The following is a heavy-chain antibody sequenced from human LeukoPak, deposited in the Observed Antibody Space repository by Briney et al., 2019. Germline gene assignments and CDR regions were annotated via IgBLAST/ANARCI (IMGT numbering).Heavy chain of an antibody. CDR2: INHSGST. J-gene: IGHJ6*03. CDR1: GGSFSGYY. Sequence: PSETLSLTCAVYGGSFSGYYWSWIRQPPGKGLEWIGEINHSGSTNYNPSLKSRVTISVDTSKNQFSLKLSSVTAADTAVYYCARHRGKRLSSTMVRGVRGRDYYYMDVWGKGTTVTISS. D-gene: IGHD3-10*01. CDR3: ARHRGKRLSSTMVRGVRGRDYYYMDV. V-gene: IGHV4-34*01.